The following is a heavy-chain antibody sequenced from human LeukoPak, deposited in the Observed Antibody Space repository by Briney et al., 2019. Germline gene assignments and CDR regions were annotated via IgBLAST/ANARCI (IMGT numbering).Heavy chain of an antibody. D-gene: IGHD4-17*01. J-gene: IGHJ4*02. V-gene: IGHV3-7*01. CDR1: GSTFTSYW. CDR3: AKNSLSSRLRYFDY. CDR2: IKQDGSEK. Sequence: GGSLRLSCAASGSTFTSYWMTWVRQAPGKGLEWVANIKQDGSEKYYVDSVKGRFTISRDNAKNSLYLQMNSLRAEDTAVYYCAKNSLSSRLRYFDYWGQGTLVTVSS.